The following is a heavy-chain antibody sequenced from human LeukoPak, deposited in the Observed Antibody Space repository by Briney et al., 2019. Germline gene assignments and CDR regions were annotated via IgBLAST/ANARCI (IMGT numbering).Heavy chain of an antibody. CDR3: ASSGYLPQTFDY. J-gene: IGHJ4*02. D-gene: IGHD3-22*01. Sequence: SETLSLTCTVSRGSISSYYCSWIRQPPGKGLEWIGYSHYTGGTNYNPSLKSRVTISVDTSKSQFSLKLDSVTAADTAVYYCASSGYLPQTFDYWGQGALVTVSS. CDR1: RGSISSYY. V-gene: IGHV4-59*01. CDR2: SHYTGGT.